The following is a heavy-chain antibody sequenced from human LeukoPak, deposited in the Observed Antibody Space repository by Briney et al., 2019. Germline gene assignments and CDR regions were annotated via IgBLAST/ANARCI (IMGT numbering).Heavy chain of an antibody. D-gene: IGHD3-16*02. Sequence: GGSLNLSCVASGFTVSTKYMTCVRQAPGKGLEWVSVHHSGGNTYYAVSVKGRFTLSRDDSKNTLFLQMNSLRVDDTAVYYCARSLGTSHYYALNLWGQGTTVTVSS. CDR3: ARSLGTSHYYALNL. V-gene: IGHV3-66*01. J-gene: IGHJ6*02. CDR1: GFTVSTKY. CDR2: HHSGGNT.